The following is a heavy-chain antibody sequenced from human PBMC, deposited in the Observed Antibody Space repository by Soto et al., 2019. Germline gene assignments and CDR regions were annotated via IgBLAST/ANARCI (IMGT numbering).Heavy chain of an antibody. Sequence: GGSLRLSCAASGFTFSSYAMSWVRQAPGKGLEWVSAISGSGGSTYYADSVKGRFTISRDNSKNTLYLQMNSLRAEDTAVYYCAKGAPDCGGGCFTYYYYYGMDVWGQGTTVTVSS. D-gene: IGHD2-21*02. CDR3: AKGAPDCGGGCFTYYYYYGMDV. CDR2: ISGSGGST. V-gene: IGHV3-23*01. J-gene: IGHJ6*02. CDR1: GFTFSSYA.